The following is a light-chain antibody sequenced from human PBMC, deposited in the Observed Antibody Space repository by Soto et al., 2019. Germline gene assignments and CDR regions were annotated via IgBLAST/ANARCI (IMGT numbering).Light chain of an antibody. V-gene: IGLV2-8*01. Sequence: QSALTQPPSASGSPGQSVTISCTGTSSDVGGYNYVSWYQQRPGKAPKLMIYEVSKRPSGVPDRFSGSKSGNTASLTVSGLQAEDEADYYCSSYAGSNIHYVFGTGTKLTVL. J-gene: IGLJ1*01. CDR2: EVS. CDR3: SSYAGSNIHYV. CDR1: SSDVGGYNY.